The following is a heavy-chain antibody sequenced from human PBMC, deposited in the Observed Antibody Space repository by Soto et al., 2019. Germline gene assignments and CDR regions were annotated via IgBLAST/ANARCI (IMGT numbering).Heavy chain of an antibody. J-gene: IGHJ2*01. CDR2: IYYSGST. Sequence: SETLSRTCTVSRGCISSGGYYWSWIRQHPGNGLEWIGYIYYSGSTYDNPSLKSRVTISVDTSKDHFSLKLSSVTAADTAVYYCARGGFEGGYRYARSSYSDLCGRGPLGTVSS. CDR3: ARGGFEGGYRYARSSYSDL. V-gene: IGHV4-31*03. D-gene: IGHD5-18*01. CDR1: RGCISSGGYY.